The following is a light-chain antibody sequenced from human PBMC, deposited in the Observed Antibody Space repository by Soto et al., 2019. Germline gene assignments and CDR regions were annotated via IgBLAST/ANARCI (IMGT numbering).Light chain of an antibody. V-gene: IGKV3D-15*01. J-gene: IGKJ4*01. CDR2: GAS. Sequence: EIVLTQSPATLSVSPGERAALSCRASQSVSNNLAWYQQKPGQPPMLLIFGASTRATGIPARFSGSGSEAEFALTISTLQSEDFAVYYCQQYSVWPLTFGGGNKVEIK. CDR1: QSVSNN. CDR3: QQYSVWPLT.